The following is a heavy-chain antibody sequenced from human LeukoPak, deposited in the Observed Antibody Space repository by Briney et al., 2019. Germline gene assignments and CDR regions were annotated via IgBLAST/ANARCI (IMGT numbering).Heavy chain of an antibody. CDR3: AVHGYSSSYDAFDI. Sequence: SETLSLTCTVSGGSISSGSYYWSWIRQPAGKGLEWIGRIYTSGSTNYNPSLKSRVTISVDTSKNQFSLKLSSVTAADTAVYYCAVHGYSSSYDAFDIWGQGTMVTVSS. V-gene: IGHV4-61*02. CDR2: IYTSGST. CDR1: GGSISSGSYY. J-gene: IGHJ3*02. D-gene: IGHD6-13*01.